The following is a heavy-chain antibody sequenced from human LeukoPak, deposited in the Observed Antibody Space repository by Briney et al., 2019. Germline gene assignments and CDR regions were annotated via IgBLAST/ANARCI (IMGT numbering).Heavy chain of an antibody. D-gene: IGHD4-17*01. CDR3: ARHHDYGGNVDY. CDR1: GFTFSNYA. Sequence: GSLRLSCAASGFTFSNYAMSWIRQPPGKGLEWIGYIYYSGSTNYNPSLKSRVTISVDTSKNQFSLKLSSVTAADTAVYYCARHHDYGGNVDYWGQGTLVTVSS. V-gene: IGHV4-59*08. J-gene: IGHJ4*02. CDR2: IYYSGST.